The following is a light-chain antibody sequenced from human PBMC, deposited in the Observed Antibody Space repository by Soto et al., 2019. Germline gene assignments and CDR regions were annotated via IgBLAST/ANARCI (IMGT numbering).Light chain of an antibody. CDR2: AAS. Sequence: IPMTQSPSSLSASVGDRVTITCRASQSISSYLNWYQQKPGKAPKLLIYAASTLQSGVPSRFSGSGSGTDFTLTISCLQSEDFATYYCQQYYSYPRTFGQGTKVDI. J-gene: IGKJ1*01. CDR1: QSISSY. CDR3: QQYYSYPRT. V-gene: IGKV1-39*01.